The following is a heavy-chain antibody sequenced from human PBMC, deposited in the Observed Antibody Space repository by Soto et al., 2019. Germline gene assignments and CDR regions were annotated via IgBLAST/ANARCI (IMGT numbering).Heavy chain of an antibody. CDR3: AKLDTGIAVAGPADY. J-gene: IGHJ4*02. CDR1: GFTFSSYA. Sequence: QLGGPLRLSCAASGFTFSSYAMGWVRQAPGKGLEWVSPISTSGGSTYYADSVKGRFTISRDNSKNTLYLQMNSLRAEDTAVYYCAKLDTGIAVAGPADYWGQGTLVTVSS. V-gene: IGHV3-23*01. CDR2: ISTSGGST. D-gene: IGHD6-19*01.